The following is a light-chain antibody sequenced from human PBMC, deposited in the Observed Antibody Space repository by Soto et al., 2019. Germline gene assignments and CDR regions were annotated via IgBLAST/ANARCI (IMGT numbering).Light chain of an antibody. CDR3: HQYSSSSRT. CDR1: YTVGTK. Sequence: EIVLTQFPAALSASPGERATLSCWASYTVGTKLAWYQQKPGQAPRLLIYDTSTRAPGVPARFSGSGSGTEFTLTISNLEAEDFAVYHCHQYSSSSRTFGQGTKVEI. J-gene: IGKJ1*01. V-gene: IGKV3-15*01. CDR2: DTS.